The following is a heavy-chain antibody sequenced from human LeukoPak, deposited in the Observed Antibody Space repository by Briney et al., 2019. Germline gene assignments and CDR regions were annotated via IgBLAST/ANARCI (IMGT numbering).Heavy chain of an antibody. Sequence: SETLSLTCTVSGGSISSSSYYWGWIRQPPGKGLEWIGSIYYSGSTYYNPSLKSRVTISVDTSKNQFSLKLSSVTAADTAVYYCARHTYDSSGYYGPYYFDYWGQGTLVTVSS. J-gene: IGHJ4*02. D-gene: IGHD3-22*01. CDR2: IYYSGST. CDR3: ARHTYDSSGYYGPYYFDY. CDR1: GGSISSSSYY. V-gene: IGHV4-39*01.